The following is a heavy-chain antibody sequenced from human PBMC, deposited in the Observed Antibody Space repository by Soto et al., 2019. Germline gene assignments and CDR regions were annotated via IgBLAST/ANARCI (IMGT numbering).Heavy chain of an antibody. CDR3: ARGGVYCSGGSCYSGLRGYYYYGMDV. Sequence: GASVKVSCKASGGTFSSYAISWVRQAPGQGLEWMGGIIPIFGTANYAQKFQGRVTITADESTSTAYMELSSLRSEDTAVYYCARGGVYCSGGSCYSGLRGYYYYGMDVWGQGTTVTVSS. CDR2: IIPIFGTA. V-gene: IGHV1-69*13. CDR1: GGTFSSYA. J-gene: IGHJ6*02. D-gene: IGHD2-15*01.